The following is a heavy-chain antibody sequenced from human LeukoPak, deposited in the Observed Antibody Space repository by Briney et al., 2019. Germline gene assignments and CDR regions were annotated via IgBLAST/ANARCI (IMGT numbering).Heavy chain of an antibody. CDR3: AREFDSSGYYYGASGY. CDR1: GYTFTSYY. CDR2: MSPDSGYT. V-gene: IGHV1-8*02. J-gene: IGHJ4*02. Sequence: GASVKVSCKASGYTFTSYYMHWVRQAPGQGLEWVGWMSPDSGYTGYAQTFQGRVSLTRNTSVSTAFMELSSLRSEDTAAYYCAREFDSSGYYYGASGYWGQGTLVTVSS. D-gene: IGHD3-22*01.